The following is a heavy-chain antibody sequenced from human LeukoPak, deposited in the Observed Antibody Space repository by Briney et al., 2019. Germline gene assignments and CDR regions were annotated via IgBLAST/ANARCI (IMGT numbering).Heavy chain of an antibody. V-gene: IGHV1-69*06. CDR1: GGTFSSYA. Sequence: GASVKVSCKASGGTFSSYAISWVRQAPGQGLEWMGGIIPIFGTANYAQKFQGRVTITADKSTSTAYMELRSLRSDDTAVYYCARDPRPTPGYYYYYMDVWSKGTTVTISS. J-gene: IGHJ6*03. CDR3: ARDPRPTPGYYYYYMDV. CDR2: IIPIFGTA.